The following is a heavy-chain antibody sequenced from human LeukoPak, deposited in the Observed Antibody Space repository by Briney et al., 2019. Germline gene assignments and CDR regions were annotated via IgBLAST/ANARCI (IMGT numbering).Heavy chain of an antibody. D-gene: IGHD2-15*01. CDR2: IRYSGGST. CDR3: AKESDVVVVAVTFYYFDY. J-gene: IGHJ4*02. V-gene: IGHV3-23*01. Sequence: GGSLTLSCAASGFTFSSYAMSWVRQAPWKGLEWVSAIRYSGGSTYYADSVKSRFTSSRDNSKNTLYLQMNSLRAEDTAVYYCAKESDVVVVAVTFYYFDYWGQGTLVSVSS. CDR1: GFTFSSYA.